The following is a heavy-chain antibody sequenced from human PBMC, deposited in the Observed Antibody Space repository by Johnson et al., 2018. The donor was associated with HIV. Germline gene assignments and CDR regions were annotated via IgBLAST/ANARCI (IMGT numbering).Heavy chain of an antibody. CDR3: ARGYGGNYVAFDI. V-gene: IGHV3-30*04. CDR2: ISYDGSNK. Sequence: QVQLVESGGGVVQPGGSLRLSCAASGFTFSSYAMHWVRQAPGKGLEWVAVISYDGSNKYYADSVKGRFTISRDNSKNTLYLQMNSLRAEDTAVYYCARGYGGNYVAFDIWGQGTMVTVSS. CDR1: GFTFSSYA. J-gene: IGHJ3*02. D-gene: IGHD4-23*01.